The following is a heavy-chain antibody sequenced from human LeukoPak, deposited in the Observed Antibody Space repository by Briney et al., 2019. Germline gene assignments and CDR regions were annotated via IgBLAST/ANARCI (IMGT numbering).Heavy chain of an antibody. CDR2: IYSDDSDT. D-gene: IGHD1-14*01. CDR1: GYRFTTYW. CDR3: ARLEDNRGSGYYFDY. Sequence: GESLKISCKASGYRFTTYWIGWVRQMPGKGLEWMGIIYSDDSDTRYSPSFQGQVTISADKSITTAYLQWSSLRASDTAIYYCARLEDNRGSGYYFDYWGQGTLVTVSS. J-gene: IGHJ4*02. V-gene: IGHV5-51*01.